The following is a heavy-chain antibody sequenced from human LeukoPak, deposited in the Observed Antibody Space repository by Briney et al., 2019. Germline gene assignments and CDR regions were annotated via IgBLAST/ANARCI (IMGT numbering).Heavy chain of an antibody. D-gene: IGHD3-3*01. CDR3: ARFGVPHGVDV. CDR2: IKQDGSEK. CDR1: GFTFSSYW. V-gene: IGHV3-7*04. J-gene: IGHJ6*02. Sequence: GGSLRLSCGASGFTFSSYWMGWVRQAPGKGLEWVANIKQDGSEKNYVDSVKGRFTFSRDNAKNSLFLQMNSLRAEDTAMYYCARFGVPHGVDVWGQGTTVTVSS.